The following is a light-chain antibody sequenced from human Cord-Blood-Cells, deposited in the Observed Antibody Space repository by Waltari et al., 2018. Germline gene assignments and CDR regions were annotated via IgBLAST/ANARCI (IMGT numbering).Light chain of an antibody. J-gene: IGLJ7*01. CDR3: AAWDDSLNGAV. Sequence: QSVLTQPPSASGTPGQRATISCSGPSTHIGSKTVNWYQQLPGTAPKLLIYSNNQRPSGVPDRFSGSKSGTSASLAISGLQSEDEADYYCAAWDDSLNGAVFGGGTQLTVL. CDR2: SNN. V-gene: IGLV1-44*01. CDR1: STHIGSKT.